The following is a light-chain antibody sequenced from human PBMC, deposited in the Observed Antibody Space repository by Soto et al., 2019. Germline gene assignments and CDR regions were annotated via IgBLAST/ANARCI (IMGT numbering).Light chain of an antibody. Sequence: QSALTQPRPVSASPGQSVTISCTGTSSDVGRYDYVSWYQQHPGKAPKLIVYDVTERPSGVPDRFSGSKSGNTASLTISGLQAEDEADYSCCSFAGSYSYVFGTGTKVTVL. J-gene: IGLJ1*01. CDR3: CSFAGSYSYV. V-gene: IGLV2-11*01. CDR1: SSDVGRYDY. CDR2: DVT.